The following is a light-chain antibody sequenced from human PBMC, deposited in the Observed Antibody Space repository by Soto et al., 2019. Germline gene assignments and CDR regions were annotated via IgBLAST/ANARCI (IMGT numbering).Light chain of an antibody. Sequence: DIQMTQSPSTLSASVGDRVTITCRSSQSLNNYLAWYQHKPGKAPKLLIYDASTLERGVPSRFSGTGSGTEFTLTISSLQPDDFATYYCQQYYRSSITFGQGTRLEIK. CDR3: QQYYRSSIT. V-gene: IGKV1-5*01. CDR2: DAS. J-gene: IGKJ5*01. CDR1: QSLNNY.